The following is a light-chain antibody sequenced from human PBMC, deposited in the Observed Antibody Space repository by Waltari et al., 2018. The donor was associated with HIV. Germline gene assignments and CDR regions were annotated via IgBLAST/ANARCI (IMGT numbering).Light chain of an antibody. CDR2: DNT. J-gene: IGLJ2*01. CDR1: SPNIGSNR. V-gene: IGLV1-51*01. CDR3: GTWDSSLSAVL. Sequence: QSVLTQPPSVSAAPGQKVTISCSGSSPNIGSNRVFWYQQLPGTDPKLLIYDNTKRPSCIPARFSGSKSGTLATLGITGLQTGDEADYYCGTWDSSLSAVLFGGGTKLTVL.